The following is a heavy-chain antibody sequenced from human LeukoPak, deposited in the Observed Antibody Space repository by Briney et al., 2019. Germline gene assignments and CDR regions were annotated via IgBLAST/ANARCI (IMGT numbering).Heavy chain of an antibody. CDR1: GFTFNNYG. Sequence: PGGSLRLSCAASGFTFNNYGFHWVRQAPGKGLEWVAFIRYDGSNKYYADSVKGRFTISRDNSKNTLYLQMNSLRAEDTAVYYCARAYGSGSYYIPPPLFDYWGQGTLVTVSS. D-gene: IGHD3-10*01. V-gene: IGHV3-30*02. J-gene: IGHJ4*02. CDR3: ARAYGSGSYYIPPPLFDY. CDR2: IRYDGSNK.